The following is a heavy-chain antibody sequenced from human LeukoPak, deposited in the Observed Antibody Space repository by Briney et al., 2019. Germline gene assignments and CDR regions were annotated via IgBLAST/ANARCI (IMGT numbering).Heavy chain of an antibody. CDR2: INPSGGST. V-gene: IGHV1-46*01. J-gene: IGHJ4*02. CDR1: GYTFTIYY. D-gene: IGHD4-17*01. CDR3: ARVSGYYGDYTFYYFDY. Sequence: GASVKVSCKASGYTFTIYYIHWVRQAPGQGLEWMGLINPSGGSTNYAQKFQGRVTMTRNTSISTAYMELSSLRSEDTAVYYCARVSGYYGDYTFYYFDYWGQGTLVTVSS.